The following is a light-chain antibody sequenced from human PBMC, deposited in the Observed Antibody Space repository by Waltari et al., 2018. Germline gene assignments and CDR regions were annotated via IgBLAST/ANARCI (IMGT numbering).Light chain of an antibody. CDR3: QQHYGWLLT. J-gene: IGKJ4*01. CDR1: QIITSK. CDR2: GAS. V-gene: IGKV3-15*01. Sequence: EIVLTQSQVTLSVSPGERVTLSCRTSQIITSKLAWYQHKPGQAPRLLIYGASTRATGIPSRFSGSGSGTDFTLTISSLQSEDFALYYCQQHYGWLLTFGGGTKVEI.